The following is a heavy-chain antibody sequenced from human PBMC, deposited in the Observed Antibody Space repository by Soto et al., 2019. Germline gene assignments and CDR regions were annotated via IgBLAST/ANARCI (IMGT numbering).Heavy chain of an antibody. D-gene: IGHD6-13*01. V-gene: IGHV3-21*01. CDR3: AREGVIAAAGTGYIY. CDR1: GFTFSSYS. Sequence: EVQLVESGGGLVKPGGSLRLSCAASGFTFSSYSMNLVRQAPGKGLEWVSSISSSSSYIYYADSVKGRFTISRDNAKNSLYLQMNSLRAEDTAVYYCAREGVIAAAGTGYIYWGQGTLVTVSS. J-gene: IGHJ4*02. CDR2: ISSSSSYI.